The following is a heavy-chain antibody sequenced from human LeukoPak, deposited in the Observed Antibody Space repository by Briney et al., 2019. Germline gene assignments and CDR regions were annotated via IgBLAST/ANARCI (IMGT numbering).Heavy chain of an antibody. CDR1: GFTFSSYS. J-gene: IGHJ4*02. CDR3: ARAVAGPAGEYYFDY. V-gene: IGHV3-21*01. Sequence: GGSLRLSCAASGFTFSSYSMNWVRQAPGKRLEWVSSISSSSSYIYYADSVKGRFTISRDNAKNSLYLQMNSLRAEDAAVYYCARAVAGPAGEYYFDYWGQGTLVTVSS. D-gene: IGHD6-19*01. CDR2: ISSSSSYI.